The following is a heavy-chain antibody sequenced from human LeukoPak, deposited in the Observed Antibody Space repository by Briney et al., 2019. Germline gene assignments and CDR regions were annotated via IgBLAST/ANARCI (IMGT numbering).Heavy chain of an antibody. CDR3: ARDKRAGGYYYYGMDV. J-gene: IGHJ6*02. D-gene: IGHD3-10*01. CDR1: GFTFSSYE. Sequence: GGSLRLSCAASGFTFSSYEMNLVRQAPGKGLEWVSYISSSGSTIYYADSVKGRFTISRDNAKNSLYLQMNSLRAEDTAVYYCARDKRAGGYYYYGMDVWGQGTTVTVSS. V-gene: IGHV3-48*03. CDR2: ISSSGSTI.